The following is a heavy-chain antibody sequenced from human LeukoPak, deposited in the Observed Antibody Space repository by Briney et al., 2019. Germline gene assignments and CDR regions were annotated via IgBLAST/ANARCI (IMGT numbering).Heavy chain of an antibody. CDR2: IRYDGGKK. V-gene: IGHV3-30*02. J-gene: IGHJ4*02. D-gene: IGHD2-21*02. Sequence: PGRSLRLSCAASGFTFSSYAMHWVRQAPGKGLEWVAFIRYDGGKKYYADSVKGRFTISRDNSKNTLYLQMNSLRAEDTAVYYCAKEEGSIVVVTAVDYWGQGTLVTVSS. CDR1: GFTFSSYA. CDR3: AKEEGSIVVVTAVDY.